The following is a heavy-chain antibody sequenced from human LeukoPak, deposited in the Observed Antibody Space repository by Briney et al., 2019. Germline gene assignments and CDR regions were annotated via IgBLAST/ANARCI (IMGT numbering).Heavy chain of an antibody. D-gene: IGHD3-3*01. CDR3: AREVRGVISMDV. Sequence: PSDTLSLTCIVSGGSISSSNYYWGWIRQPPGKGLEWIGSLYYSGSTYYHPSLKGRVTISVDTSKRNFSLKLSSVTAADTAVYYCAREVRGVISMDVWGKGTTVTVSS. J-gene: IGHJ6*03. CDR1: GGSISSSNYY. CDR2: LYYSGST. V-gene: IGHV4-39*02.